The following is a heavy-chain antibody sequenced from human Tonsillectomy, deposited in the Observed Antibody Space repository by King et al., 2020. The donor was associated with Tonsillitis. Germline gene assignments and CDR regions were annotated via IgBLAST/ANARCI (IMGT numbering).Heavy chain of an antibody. CDR2: IGSNGGST. CDR1: GFTFSSYA. V-gene: IGHV3-64D*06. J-gene: IGHJ3*02. CDR3: VKERSPRGAFDI. D-gene: IGHD1-26*01. Sequence: VQLVESGGNLVQPRGSLRLSCSASGFTFSSYAMHWVRQAPGKGLEYVSAIGSNGGSTYYADSVKGRFTISRDNSKNTLYLQMSSLRAEDTAVYYCVKERSPRGAFDIWGGGTMVTVSS.